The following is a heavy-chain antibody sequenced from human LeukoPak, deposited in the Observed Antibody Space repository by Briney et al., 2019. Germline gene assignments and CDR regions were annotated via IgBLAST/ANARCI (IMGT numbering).Heavy chain of an antibody. CDR1: GGTFSSYT. D-gene: IGHD6-6*01. V-gene: IGHV1-69*02. Sequence: SVKVSCKASGGTFSSYTISWVRQAPGQGLEWMGRIIPILGIANYAQKFQGRVTIAADKSTSTAYMELSSLRSEDTAVYYCAWLHSSSRFDYYYYGMDVWGQGTTVTVSS. J-gene: IGHJ6*02. CDR3: AWLHSSSRFDYYYYGMDV. CDR2: IIPILGIA.